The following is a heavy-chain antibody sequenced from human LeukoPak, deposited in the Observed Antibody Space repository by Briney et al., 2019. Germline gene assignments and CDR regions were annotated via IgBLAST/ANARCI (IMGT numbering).Heavy chain of an antibody. Sequence: GGSLRLSCAASGFTFSSYEMNWVRQAPGKGLEWVSYISSSGSTIYYADSVKGRFTISRDNAKNSLYLQMNSLRAEDTAVYYCAKEGYSSSWPYYYYMDVWGKGTTVTISS. D-gene: IGHD6-13*01. CDR3: AKEGYSSSWPYYYYMDV. J-gene: IGHJ6*03. CDR1: GFTFSSYE. CDR2: ISSSGSTI. V-gene: IGHV3-48*03.